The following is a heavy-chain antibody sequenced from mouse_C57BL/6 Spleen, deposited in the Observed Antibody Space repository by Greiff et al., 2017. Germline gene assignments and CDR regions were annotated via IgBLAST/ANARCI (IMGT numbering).Heavy chain of an antibody. J-gene: IGHJ4*01. CDR1: GYAFSSYW. CDR2: ISPGDGDT. Sequence: VQLQQSGAELVKPGASVKISCKASGYAFSSYWMNWVKQRPGKGLEWMGQISPGDGDTNYNGKFKGKARLTADNSSSTAYMQRSSLTYEDSAVYFCAREGKNYYGRSHYYAMDDWGQGTSVTVSS. CDR3: AREGKNYYGRSHYYAMDD. V-gene: IGHV1-80*01. D-gene: IGHD1-1*01.